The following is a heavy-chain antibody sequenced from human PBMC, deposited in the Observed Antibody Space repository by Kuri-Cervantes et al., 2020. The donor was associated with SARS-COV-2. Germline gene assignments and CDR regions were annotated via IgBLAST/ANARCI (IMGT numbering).Heavy chain of an antibody. Sequence: LSLTCVVSGLNFSTYGMHWVRQAPGKGLEWVAVISYDGSKRYYGTSAKGRFTISRDNAKNSLYLQMNSLRAEDTAVYYCARVDPTMTPDYWGQGTLVTVSS. CDR2: ISYDGSKR. J-gene: IGHJ4*02. CDR3: ARVDPTMTPDY. CDR1: GLNFSTYG. V-gene: IGHV3-30*03. D-gene: IGHD3-22*01.